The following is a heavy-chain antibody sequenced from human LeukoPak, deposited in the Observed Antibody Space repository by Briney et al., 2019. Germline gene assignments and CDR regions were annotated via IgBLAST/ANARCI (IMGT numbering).Heavy chain of an antibody. CDR1: GGSFSGYY. J-gene: IGHJ4*02. D-gene: IGHD4-17*01. CDR2: IYYSGST. Sequence: SETLSLTCAVYGGSFSGYYWSWIRQPPGKGLEWIGYIYYSGSTNYNPSLKSRVTISVDTSKNQFSLKLSSVTAADTAVYYCARAYGDYGTLDYWGQGTLVTVSS. CDR3: ARAYGDYGTLDY. V-gene: IGHV4-59*01.